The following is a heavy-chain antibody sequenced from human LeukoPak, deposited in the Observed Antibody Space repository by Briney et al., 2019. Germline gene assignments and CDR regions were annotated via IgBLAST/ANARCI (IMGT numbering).Heavy chain of an antibody. CDR3: ARAKYYDILTGYYKALDY. Sequence: ASVKVSCKASGYTFTSYGISWVRQAPGQGLEWMGWISAYNGNTNYAQKLQGRVTMTTDTSTSTAYMELRSLGSDDTAVYYCARAKYYDILTGYYKALDYWGQGTLVTVSS. V-gene: IGHV1-18*01. CDR2: ISAYNGNT. CDR1: GYTFTSYG. D-gene: IGHD3-9*01. J-gene: IGHJ4*02.